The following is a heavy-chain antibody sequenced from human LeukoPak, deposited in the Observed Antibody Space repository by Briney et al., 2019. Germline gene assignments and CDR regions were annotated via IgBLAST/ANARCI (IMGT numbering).Heavy chain of an antibody. CDR3: AKARDEGILGTTFDY. CDR1: GFTFSSFE. V-gene: IGHV3-48*03. J-gene: IGHJ4*02. CDR2: ISSSGSTI. Sequence: GGSLRLSCAASGFTFSSFEMIWVRQAPGRGLEWVSYISSSGSTIYYADSVKGRFTISRDNAKNSLYVQMNSLSAEDTAVYYCAKARDEGILGTTFDYWGQGTLVTVSS. D-gene: IGHD1-14*01.